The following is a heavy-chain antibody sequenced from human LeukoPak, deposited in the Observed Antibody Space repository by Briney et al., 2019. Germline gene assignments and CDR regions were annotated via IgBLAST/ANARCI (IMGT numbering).Heavy chain of an antibody. J-gene: IGHJ3*02. V-gene: IGHV1-46*01. Sequence: ASVKVSCKASGYTFTGYYMHWVRQAPGQGLEWMGIINPSGGSTSYAQKFQGRVTMTRDMSTSTVYMELSSLRSEDTAVYYCARGDYGGNSLLDIWGQGTMVTVSS. CDR3: ARGDYGGNSLLDI. CDR1: GYTFTGYY. CDR2: INPSGGST. D-gene: IGHD4-23*01.